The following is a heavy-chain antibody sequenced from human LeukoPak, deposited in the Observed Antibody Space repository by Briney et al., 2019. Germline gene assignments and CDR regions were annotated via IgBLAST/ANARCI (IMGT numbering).Heavy chain of an antibody. CDR3: ADSNYWYPVDY. CDR2: ISGSGDST. D-gene: IGHD4-11*01. CDR1: GFTFSSYA. V-gene: IGHV3-23*01. J-gene: IGHJ4*02. Sequence: GGSLRLSCAASGFTFSSYAMRWVRQAPGKGLEWVSAISGSGDSTYYADSVKGRFTISRDNSKKTLYLQMNSLGAEDTAVYYCADSNYWYPVDYWGQGTLVTVSS.